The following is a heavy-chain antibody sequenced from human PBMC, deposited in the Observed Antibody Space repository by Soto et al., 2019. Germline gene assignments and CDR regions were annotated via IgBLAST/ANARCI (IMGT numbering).Heavy chain of an antibody. V-gene: IGHV3-30*18. CDR3: ANQGNTIFGVVITLSFDY. D-gene: IGHD3-3*01. CDR2: ISYDGSNK. J-gene: IGHJ4*02. Sequence: SLRLSCAASGFTFSSYGMHWVRQAPGKGLEWVAIISYDGSNKYYADSVKGRFTISRDNSKNTLYLQMNSLRAEDTAVYYCANQGNTIFGVVITLSFDYWGQGTLVTVSS. CDR1: GFTFSSYG.